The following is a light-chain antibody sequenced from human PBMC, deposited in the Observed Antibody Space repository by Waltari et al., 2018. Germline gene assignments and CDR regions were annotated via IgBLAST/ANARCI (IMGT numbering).Light chain of an antibody. CDR2: RSN. Sequence: QSVLTQAPSASGTPGRGVTVPCSGSAPHYGANSVTWYQHVPGAAPKVLIYRSNQRPSGAPDRFSGSKSGTSASLAISGLRSEDEADYYCAAWDDRLDSYVFGTGTRVTVL. J-gene: IGLJ1*01. V-gene: IGLV1-44*01. CDR1: APHYGANS. CDR3: AAWDDRLDSYV.